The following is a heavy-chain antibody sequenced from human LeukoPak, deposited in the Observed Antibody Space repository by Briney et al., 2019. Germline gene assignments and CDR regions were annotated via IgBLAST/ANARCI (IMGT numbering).Heavy chain of an antibody. Sequence: GASVKVSXKASGYTFTSYYMRWVRQAPGQGLEWMGIINPSGGSTSYAQKFQGRVTMTRDTSTSTVYMELSSLRSEDTAVYYCAITLPDYYYYYMDVWGKGTTVTVSS. CDR1: GYTFTSYY. CDR2: INPSGGST. V-gene: IGHV1-46*03. CDR3: AITLPDYYYYYMDV. J-gene: IGHJ6*03.